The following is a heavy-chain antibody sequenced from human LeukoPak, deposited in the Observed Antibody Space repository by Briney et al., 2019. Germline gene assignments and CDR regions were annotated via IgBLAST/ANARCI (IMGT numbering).Heavy chain of an antibody. CDR3: ARVSRHLGSYNWNYLDY. Sequence: SETLSLTCAVYGGSFSGYYWSWIRQPPGKGLEWIGEINHSGSTNYNPSLKSRVTVSVDTSKNQFSLKLSSVTAADTAVYYCARVSRHLGSYNWNYLDYWGQGTLVTVSS. D-gene: IGHD1-20*01. CDR1: GGSFSGYY. J-gene: IGHJ4*02. CDR2: INHSGST. V-gene: IGHV4-34*01.